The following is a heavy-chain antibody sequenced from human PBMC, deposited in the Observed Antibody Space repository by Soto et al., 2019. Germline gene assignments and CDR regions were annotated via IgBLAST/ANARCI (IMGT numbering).Heavy chain of an antibody. V-gene: IGHV3-15*01. CDR2: IKSKTDGGTT. CDR3: TRRRIEDATIPGD. D-gene: IGHD1-26*01. CDR1: GFTFSNSW. Sequence: EVQLVESGGGLVKPGESLRLSCAASGFTFSNSWMSWVRQAPGKGLEWVGRIKSKTDGGTTDYAAPVKGRFTISRDDSTDTLYLQMNSLKTEDTAVYYCTRRRIEDATIPGDWGQGTLLTVSS. J-gene: IGHJ4*02.